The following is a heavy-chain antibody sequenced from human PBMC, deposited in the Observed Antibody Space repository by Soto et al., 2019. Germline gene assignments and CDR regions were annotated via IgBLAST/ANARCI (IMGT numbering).Heavy chain of an antibody. CDR2: IYYSGST. D-gene: IGHD2-2*03. Sequence: SETLSLTCTVSGGSISSYYWSWIRQPPGKGLEWIGYIYYSGSTNYNPSLKSRVTISADTSKNQFSLRLSSVTAADTAVYYCARLNGYCVSTGCHGYYGMDVWGQGTTVTVSS. CDR1: GGSISSYY. J-gene: IGHJ6*02. CDR3: ARLNGYCVSTGCHGYYGMDV. V-gene: IGHV4-59*08.